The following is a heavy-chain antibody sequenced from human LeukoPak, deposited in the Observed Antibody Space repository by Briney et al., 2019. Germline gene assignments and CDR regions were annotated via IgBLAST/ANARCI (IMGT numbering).Heavy chain of an antibody. V-gene: IGHV4-30-4*01. CDR1: GGSISSGDYY. D-gene: IGHD1-26*01. Sequence: PSETLSLTCTVSGGSISSGDYYWSWIRQPPGKGLEWIGYIYYTGSTYYNPSLKSRVTISVDTSKNQFSLKLSSVTAADTAVYYCARDPHGRGLGDGFDIWGQGTMVTVSS. J-gene: IGHJ3*02. CDR3: ARDPHGRGLGDGFDI. CDR2: IYYTGST.